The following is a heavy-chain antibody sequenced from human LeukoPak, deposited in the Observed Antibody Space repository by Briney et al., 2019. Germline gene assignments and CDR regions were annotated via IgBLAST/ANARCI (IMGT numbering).Heavy chain of an antibody. Sequence: SETLSLTCTVSGNSITSSYWSWIRQPPGKTLECLGYIYHTGDKMYNPSPRGRLTMSLDTSKNQVSLRLTSVTAADTAVYFCAKTARVPFHWGQGTLVTVSS. CDR3: AKTARVPFH. CDR1: GNSITSSY. D-gene: IGHD6-6*01. V-gene: IGHV4-59*08. J-gene: IGHJ4*02. CDR2: IYHTGDK.